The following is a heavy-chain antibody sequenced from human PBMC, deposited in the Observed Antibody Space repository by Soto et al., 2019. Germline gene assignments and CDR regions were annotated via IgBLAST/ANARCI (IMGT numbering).Heavy chain of an antibody. CDR2: IWYDGSNK. CDR3: ARVGLRSKEYYFDY. D-gene: IGHD4-17*01. CDR1: GFTFSSYG. V-gene: IGHV3-33*01. J-gene: IGHJ4*02. Sequence: GGSLRLSCAASGFTFSSYGMHWVRQAPGKGLEWVAVIWYDGSNKYYADSVKGRFTISRDNSKNTLYLQMNSLRAEDTAVYYCARVGLRSKEYYFDYWGQGTLVTVSS.